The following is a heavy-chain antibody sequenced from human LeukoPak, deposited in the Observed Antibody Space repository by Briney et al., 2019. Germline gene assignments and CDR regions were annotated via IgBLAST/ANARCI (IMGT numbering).Heavy chain of an antibody. CDR2: IYYSGDT. Sequence: SETLSLTCTVSGGSISSYYWSWILQPPGKGLEWIGYIYYSGDTAYNPSLKSRVTISVDTSKNQFSLKLSSVTAADTAVYYCARRRGYSYGRLYYFDYWGQGTLVTVSS. D-gene: IGHD5-18*01. V-gene: IGHV4-59*08. J-gene: IGHJ4*02. CDR1: GGSISSYY. CDR3: ARRRGYSYGRLYYFDY.